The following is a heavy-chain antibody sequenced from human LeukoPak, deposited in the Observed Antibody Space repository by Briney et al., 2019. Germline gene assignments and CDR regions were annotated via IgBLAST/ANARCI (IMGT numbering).Heavy chain of an antibody. CDR1: GYTPTALS. Sequence: ASVKVSCKVSGYTPTALSMHWVRQAPGKGLEWMGGFQPEDGETIYAQKFQGRVTMTEDTSTDTAYMELRSLRSDDTAVYCCATSLRYSDWAFFRLAYWGQGTQVTVSS. J-gene: IGHJ4*02. V-gene: IGHV1-24*01. CDR2: FQPEDGET. D-gene: IGHD3-9*01. CDR3: ATSLRYSDWAFFRLAY.